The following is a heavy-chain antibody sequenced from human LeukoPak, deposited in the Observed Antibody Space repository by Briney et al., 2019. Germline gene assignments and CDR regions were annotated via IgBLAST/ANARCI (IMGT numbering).Heavy chain of an antibody. D-gene: IGHD3-16*01. J-gene: IGHJ5*02. CDR2: INPKSGDT. V-gene: IGHV1-2*02. CDR3: ARDGGEDWFDP. Sequence: ASVKVSCKASGYTFTGYYMHFIRQAPGQGLEWMGWINPKSGDTNYAQKFQGRVTMTRDTSISTAYMALSRLTSDDTALYYCARDGGEDWFDPWGQGTQVTVSS. CDR1: GYTFTGYY.